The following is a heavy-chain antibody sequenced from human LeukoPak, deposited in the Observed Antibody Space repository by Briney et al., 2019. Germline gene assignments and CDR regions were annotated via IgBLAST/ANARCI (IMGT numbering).Heavy chain of an antibody. Sequence: GRSLRLSCAASGFTFSRYAMHWVRQAPGKGLEWVAVISYDGRNEYYADSVKGRFTISRDNSKNTLYLQMNSLRAEDTAVYYCAKEYYGDNDAFDIWGQGTMVTVSS. CDR2: ISYDGRNE. CDR3: AKEYYGDNDAFDI. J-gene: IGHJ3*02. D-gene: IGHD4-23*01. CDR1: GFTFSRYA. V-gene: IGHV3-30-3*02.